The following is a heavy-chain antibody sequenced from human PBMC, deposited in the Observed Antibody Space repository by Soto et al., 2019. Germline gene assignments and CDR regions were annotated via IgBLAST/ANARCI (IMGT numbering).Heavy chain of an antibody. CDR2: ISGSGATT. Sequence: EVQLLESGGGSVQPGGSLRLSCAASGFSFSGYAMAWVRQAPGKGLEWVSGISGSGATTYYADSVKGRCTFSSDNSKKTLSLQVNRLSAEDTDVTNGAKAGGGYTKWHFDSWGHGSLVTVSS. D-gene: IGHD5-12*01. J-gene: IGHJ4*01. CDR3: AKAGGGYTKWHFDS. CDR1: GFSFSGYA. V-gene: IGHV3-23*01.